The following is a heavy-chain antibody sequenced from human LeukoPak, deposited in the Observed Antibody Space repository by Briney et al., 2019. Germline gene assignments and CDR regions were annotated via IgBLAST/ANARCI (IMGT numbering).Heavy chain of an antibody. Sequence: GGSLRLSCAASGFTFSSYAMSWVRQAPGKGLEWVSAISGSGGSTYYADSVKGRFTISRDNSKNTLYLQMNSLRAEDTAVYYCAKGSTVKAGIFGVVIDYWGQGTLVTVSS. CDR1: GFTFSSYA. CDR2: ISGSGGST. D-gene: IGHD3-3*01. V-gene: IGHV3-23*01. J-gene: IGHJ4*02. CDR3: AKGSTVKAGIFGVVIDY.